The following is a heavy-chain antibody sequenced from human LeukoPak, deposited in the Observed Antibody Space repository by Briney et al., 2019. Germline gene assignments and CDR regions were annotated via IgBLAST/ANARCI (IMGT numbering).Heavy chain of an antibody. CDR1: GQSFSTGYY. CDR2: IYHTGIT. CDR3: ARQNAYYYHIGV. Sequence: SETLSLTCVVAGQSFSTGYYWALIRQPPGKGLEWIGNIYHTGITYYNPSLKSRVTISLDKSRNQFSLNLNSVTASDTAMYYCARQNAYYYHIGVWGKGTTVTVSS. J-gene: IGHJ6*03. D-gene: IGHD3-10*01. V-gene: IGHV4-38-2*01.